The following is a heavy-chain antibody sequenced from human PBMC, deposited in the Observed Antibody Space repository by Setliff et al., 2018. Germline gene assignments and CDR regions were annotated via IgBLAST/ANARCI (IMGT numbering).Heavy chain of an antibody. J-gene: IGHJ6*03. CDR3: ARVWFGNMDV. D-gene: IGHD3-10*01. V-gene: IGHV3-23*01. Sequence: GGSLRLSCTASGFTFRKHALAWVRQAPGKGLQWVSSVSGSGMTRDYTDSVKGRFTVSRDSSQNKIHLQMDSLRAEDTGKYFCARVWFGNMDVWGKGTTVTV. CDR1: GFTFRKHA. CDR2: VSGSGMTR.